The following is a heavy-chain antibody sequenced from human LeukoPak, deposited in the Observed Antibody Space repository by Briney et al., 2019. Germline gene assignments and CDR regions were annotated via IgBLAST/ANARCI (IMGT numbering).Heavy chain of an antibody. CDR3: AREPQRVRGLIMPSDFDS. V-gene: IGHV6-1*01. CDR1: GDSVSSNSAA. D-gene: IGHD3-10*01. Sequence: PSQTLSLTCAISGDSVSSNSAAWNWIRQSPSRGLEWLGRTYYRSHWSYDYALSVKGLLSINPDTSKNHFSLQLSSVTPEDTAVYYCAREPQRVRGLIMPSDFDSWGQGTLVTVSS. CDR2: TYYRSHWSY. J-gene: IGHJ4*02.